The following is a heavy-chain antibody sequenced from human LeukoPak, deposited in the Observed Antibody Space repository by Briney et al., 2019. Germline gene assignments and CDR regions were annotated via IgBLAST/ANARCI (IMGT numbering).Heavy chain of an antibody. CDR2: IWYDGSNK. CDR1: GFTFSSYG. V-gene: IGHV3-33*01. J-gene: IGHJ4*02. D-gene: IGHD3-3*01. CDR3: ARAHTIFGVARYYFDY. Sequence: PGRSLRLSCAASGFTFSSYGMHWVRQAPGKGLEWVAVIWYDGSNKYYADSVKGRFTISRDNSKNTLYLQMNSLRAEDTAVYYCARAHTIFGVARYYFDYWGQGTLVTVSS.